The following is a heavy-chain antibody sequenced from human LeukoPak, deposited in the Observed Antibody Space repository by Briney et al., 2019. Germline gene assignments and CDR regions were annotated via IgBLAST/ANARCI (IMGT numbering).Heavy chain of an antibody. J-gene: IGHJ3*02. CDR3: ARDLWTDSSPFDI. D-gene: IGHD3/OR15-3a*01. CDR2: ISAYNGNT. V-gene: IGHV1-18*01. Sequence: ASVKVSCKASGYTFTSYGISWVRQAPGQGLEWMGWISAYNGNTNYAQKLQGRVTMTTDTSTSTAYIELRSLRSDDTAVYYCARDLWTDSSPFDIWGQGTMVTVSS. CDR1: GYTFTSYG.